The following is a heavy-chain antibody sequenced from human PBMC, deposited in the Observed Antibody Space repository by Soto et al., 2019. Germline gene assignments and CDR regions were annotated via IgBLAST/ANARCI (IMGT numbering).Heavy chain of an antibody. CDR1: GFTFSSYA. CDR3: AKEGKYCSGGSCRDAFDI. Sequence: GGSLRLSCAASGFTFSSYAMSWVRQAPGKGLEWVSAISGSGGSTYYADSVKGRFTISRDNSKNTLYLQMNSLRAEDTAVYYCAKEGKYCSGGSCRDAFDIWGQGTMVTVSS. CDR2: ISGSGGST. J-gene: IGHJ3*02. V-gene: IGHV3-23*01. D-gene: IGHD2-15*01.